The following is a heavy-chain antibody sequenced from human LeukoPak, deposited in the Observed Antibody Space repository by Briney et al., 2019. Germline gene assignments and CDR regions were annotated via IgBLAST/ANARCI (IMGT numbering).Heavy chain of an antibody. CDR2: ISGSGGST. CDR1: EFTFSSYA. D-gene: IGHD5-18*01. J-gene: IGHJ4*02. CDR3: AKDGQRIQLWSAKSLYFDY. V-gene: IGHV3-23*01. Sequence: PGGSLRLSCAASEFTFSSYAMSWVRQAPGKGLEWVSAISGSGGSTYYADSVKGRFTISRDNSKNTLYLQMNSLRAEDTAVYYCAKDGQRIQLWSAKSLYFDYWGQGTLVTVSS.